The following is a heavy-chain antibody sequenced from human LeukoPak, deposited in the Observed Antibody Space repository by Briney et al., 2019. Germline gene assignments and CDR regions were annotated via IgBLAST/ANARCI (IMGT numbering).Heavy chain of an antibody. CDR3: ARDQRITIFGVVIIPYGMDV. Sequence: GGSLRFSCAASGFTVSSNYMSWVRQAPGKGLEWVSVIYSGGSTYYADSVKGRFTISRDNSKNTLNLQMNSLRAEDTAVYYCARDQRITIFGVVIIPYGMDVWGQGTTVTVSS. J-gene: IGHJ6*02. V-gene: IGHV3-66*01. D-gene: IGHD3-3*01. CDR1: GFTVSSNY. CDR2: IYSGGST.